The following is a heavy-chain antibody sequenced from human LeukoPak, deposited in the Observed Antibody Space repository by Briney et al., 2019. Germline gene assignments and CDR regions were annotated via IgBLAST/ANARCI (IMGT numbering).Heavy chain of an antibody. Sequence: GRSLRLSCAASGFTFSSYGMHWVRQAPGKGLEWVAFIRYDGSNKYYADSVKGRFTISRDNSKNTLYLQMNSLRAEDTAVYYCAKDSRRGYCSSTSCYGLGYFDYWGQGTLVTVSS. CDR1: GFTFSSYG. CDR2: IRYDGSNK. V-gene: IGHV3-30*02. J-gene: IGHJ4*02. D-gene: IGHD2-2*01. CDR3: AKDSRRGYCSSTSCYGLGYFDY.